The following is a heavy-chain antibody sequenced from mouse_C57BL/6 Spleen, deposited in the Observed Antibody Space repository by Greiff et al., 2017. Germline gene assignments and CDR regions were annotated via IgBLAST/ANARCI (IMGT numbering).Heavy chain of an antibody. Sequence: EVQVVESGPGLVKPSQSLSLTCSVTGYSITSGYYWNWIRQFPGNKLEWMGYISYDGSNNYNPSLKNRISITRDTSKNQFFLKLNSVTTEDTATYYCAPYYDYDEGFAYWGQGTLVTVSA. V-gene: IGHV3-6*01. CDR2: ISYDGSN. CDR3: APYYDYDEGFAY. CDR1: GYSITSGYY. J-gene: IGHJ3*01. D-gene: IGHD2-4*01.